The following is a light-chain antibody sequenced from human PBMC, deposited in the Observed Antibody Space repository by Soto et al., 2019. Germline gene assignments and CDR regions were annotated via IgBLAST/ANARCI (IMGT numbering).Light chain of an antibody. CDR1: QGIINF. J-gene: IGKJ1*01. Sequence: IQLTQSPSFLSASVGDRVTVTCRASQGIINFLNWYQHKRGEAPILLIYGASNLQNGVPSRFSGSGSGADFTLTISSLQPEDFATYYCLLDFRYFWAFGQGTKV. V-gene: IGKV1-6*01. CDR2: GAS. CDR3: LLDFRYFWA.